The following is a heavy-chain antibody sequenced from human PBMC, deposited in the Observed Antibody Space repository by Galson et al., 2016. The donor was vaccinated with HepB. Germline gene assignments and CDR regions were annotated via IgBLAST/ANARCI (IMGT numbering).Heavy chain of an antibody. D-gene: IGHD6-6*01. V-gene: IGHV1-46*01. CDR1: GYTFRSFG. CDR2: IKPSGGGT. J-gene: IGHJ3*02. Sequence: SVKVSCKASGYTFRSFGFSWVRQAPGQGLEWMGLIKPSGGGTISAQKFQGRVTMTRDTSTSTVYMELSSLRFEDTAVYYWASRPGTDDSEMWGQGTMVTVSS. CDR3: ASRPGTDDSEM.